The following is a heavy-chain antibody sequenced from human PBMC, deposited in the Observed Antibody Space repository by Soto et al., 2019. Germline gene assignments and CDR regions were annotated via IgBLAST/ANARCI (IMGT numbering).Heavy chain of an antibody. CDR1: GGSISCSSYY. J-gene: IGHJ4*02. D-gene: IGHD3-9*01. Sequence: QLQLQESGPGLVKPSEALSLTCSVSGGSISCSSYYWGWIRQPLGKGLEWIGSIYYSGSTYYNPSLRSRVTTSIDKSKNQFSLKLSSLTAADTAVYYWARREGLATISYYFGFWGQGTLVTVSS. CDR2: IYYSGST. V-gene: IGHV4-39*01. CDR3: ARREGLATISYYFGF.